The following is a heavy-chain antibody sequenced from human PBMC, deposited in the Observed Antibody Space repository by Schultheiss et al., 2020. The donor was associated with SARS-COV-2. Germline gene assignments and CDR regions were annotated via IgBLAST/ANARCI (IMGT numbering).Heavy chain of an antibody. V-gene: IGHV3-7*01. CDR3: ARAEGSSGWYNWFDP. J-gene: IGHJ5*02. CDR2: IKQDGSEK. CDR1: GFTFSSYW. Sequence: GESLKISCAASGFTFSSYWMSWVRQAPGKGLEWVANIKQDGSEKYYVDSVKGRFTISRDNAKNSLYLQMNSLRAEDTAVYYCARAEGSSGWYNWFDPWGQGTLVTVSS. D-gene: IGHD6-19*01.